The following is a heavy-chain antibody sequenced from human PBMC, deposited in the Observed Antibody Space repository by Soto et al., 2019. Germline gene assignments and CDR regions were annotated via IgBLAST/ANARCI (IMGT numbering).Heavy chain of an antibody. CDR3: SSLLGPTRYDY. Sequence: GESLKISCKGSGYSFTSYWIAWVRHLPGKSLERMGIIYPGNSDTRYSPSFQGQVTFSADKSLSTAYLQWSILKASDTAMYFCSSLLGPTRYDYWGQGTLVTVSS. D-gene: IGHD3-9*01. CDR2: IYPGNSDT. V-gene: IGHV5-51*01. CDR1: GYSFTSYW. J-gene: IGHJ4*02.